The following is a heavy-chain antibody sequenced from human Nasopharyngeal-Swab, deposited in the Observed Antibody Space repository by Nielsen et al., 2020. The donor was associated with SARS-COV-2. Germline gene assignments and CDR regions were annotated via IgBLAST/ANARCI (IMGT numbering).Heavy chain of an antibody. CDR3: ARYDILTGSFADY. J-gene: IGHJ4*02. CDR2: IYYSGST. D-gene: IGHD3-9*01. CDR1: GGSISSSSYY. Sequence: ESLKISCTVSGGSISSSSYYWGWIRQPPGKGLEWIGSIYYSGSTYYNPSLKSRVTISVDTSKNQFSLKLNSVTAADTAVYYCARYDILTGSFADYWGQGTLVTVSS. V-gene: IGHV4-39*01.